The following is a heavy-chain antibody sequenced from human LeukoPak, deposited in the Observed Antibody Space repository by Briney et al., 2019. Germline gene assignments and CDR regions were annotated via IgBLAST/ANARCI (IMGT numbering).Heavy chain of an antibody. D-gene: IGHD3-22*01. V-gene: IGHV4-38-2*02. CDR1: DYSIGSGYS. CDR2: NSHDGTT. Sequence: PSETLSLTCTVSDYSIGSGYSWGWIRQPPGKGLEWISTNSHDGTTFYNPSLKRRATMTLDTSGNQFSLRLSSVTAADTAVYYCARDLSVYYYYYFDFWGQGTLVTVSS. J-gene: IGHJ4*02. CDR3: ARDLSVYYYYYFDF.